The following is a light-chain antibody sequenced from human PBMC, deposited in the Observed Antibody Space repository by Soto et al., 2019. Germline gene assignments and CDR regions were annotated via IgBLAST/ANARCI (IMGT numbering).Light chain of an antibody. CDR2: GAS. J-gene: IGKJ1*01. Sequence: EIVMTQSPATLSVSPWGRATLSCRASQSISDTLAWYQQKPGQAPRLLIYGASSRATGIPNRFSGSGSGTDFTLTISRLEPEDFAVYYCQQYGNSPQTFGQGTTGDIK. CDR1: QSISDT. CDR3: QQYGNSPQT. V-gene: IGKV3-20*01.